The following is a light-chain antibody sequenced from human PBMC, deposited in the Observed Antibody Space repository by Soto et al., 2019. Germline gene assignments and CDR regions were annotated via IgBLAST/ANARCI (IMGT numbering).Light chain of an antibody. CDR3: MQALQTPLT. CDR2: LGS. Sequence: DIVMTQSPLSLPVTPGEPASISCRSSQSLLHSNGYNYLDWYLQKPGQSPQLLIYLGSNRSSGVPCRFSGSGSGTDFTLKISRVEAEDFGVYYCMQALQTPLTFGGGTKVEIK. CDR1: QSLLHSNGYNY. V-gene: IGKV2-28*01. J-gene: IGKJ4*01.